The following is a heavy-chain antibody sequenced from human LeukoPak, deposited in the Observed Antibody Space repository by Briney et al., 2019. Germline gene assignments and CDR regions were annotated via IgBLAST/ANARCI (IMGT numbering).Heavy chain of an antibody. CDR1: GLTVSRGY. CDR2: IFTGGST. Sequence: GGSLRLSCAASGLTVSRGYVSWVRQAPGKGLEWVSVIFTGGSTYFAESVKGRFAISRDYSKNIFYLQMNSLRAEDTAVYYCARAALHYGGHRWETRYYFDYWGQGALVTVSS. D-gene: IGHD4/OR15-4a*01. V-gene: IGHV3-66*01. J-gene: IGHJ4*02. CDR3: ARAALHYGGHRWETRYYFDY.